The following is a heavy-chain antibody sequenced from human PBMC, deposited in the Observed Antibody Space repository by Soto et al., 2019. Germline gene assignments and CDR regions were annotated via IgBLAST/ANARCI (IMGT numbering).Heavy chain of an antibody. CDR1: GFTFSSYA. V-gene: IGHV3-30-3*01. D-gene: IGHD1-1*01. CDR2: ISDDGGSK. Sequence: GGSLRLSCAASGFTFSSYAMHWVRQAPGKGLEWVAVISDDGGSKYYADSVKGRFTISRDNPKNTLYLQTNSLRPEDTAVYYWASSFAGTTGTGIDYWGQGTLVTVSS. J-gene: IGHJ4*02. CDR3: ASSFAGTTGTGIDY.